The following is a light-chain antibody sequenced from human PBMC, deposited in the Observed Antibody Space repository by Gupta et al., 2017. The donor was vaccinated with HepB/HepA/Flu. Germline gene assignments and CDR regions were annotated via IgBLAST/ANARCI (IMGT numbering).Light chain of an antibody. CDR3: QQSVQYPRT. CDR2: TAS. J-gene: IGKJ1*01. Sequence: DIQMTQSPSSLSASVGDRVTITCRASDNVKTYVNWYQQKPGRAPEVLIYTASCLQTGVPSRFSGGGSGTDFTLTINSLRREDSATYFCQQSVQYPRTFGQGTTLEIE. CDR1: DNVKTY. V-gene: IGKV1-39*01.